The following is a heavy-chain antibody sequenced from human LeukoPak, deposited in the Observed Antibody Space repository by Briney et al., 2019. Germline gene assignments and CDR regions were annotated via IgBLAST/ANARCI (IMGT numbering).Heavy chain of an antibody. J-gene: IGHJ3*02. Sequence: GGSLRLSCAASGFTFSSYAMSWVRQVPGKGLEWVSAISGSGGSTYYADSVKGRFTISRDNSKNTLYLQMNSLRAEDTAVYYCARGLLHPGAFDIWGQGTMVTVSS. CDR3: ARGLLHPGAFDI. V-gene: IGHV3-23*01. CDR2: ISGSGGST. CDR1: GFTFSSYA. D-gene: IGHD3-22*01.